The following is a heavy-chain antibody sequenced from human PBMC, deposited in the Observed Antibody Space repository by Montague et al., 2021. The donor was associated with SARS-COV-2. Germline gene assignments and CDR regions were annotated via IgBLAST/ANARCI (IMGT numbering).Heavy chain of an antibody. CDR3: ARLGGGVVPSPILGVSPYYSYFYMDV. CDR2: INHSGSA. D-gene: IGHD2-2*02. J-gene: IGHJ6*03. V-gene: IGHV4-34*01. CDR1: GGSFSGYY. Sequence: SETLSLTCAVYGGSFSGYYWTWIRQPPGKGLEWIGEINHSGSAKYNPSLKRRVTISVDTSKNQFSLKLNSVTAADTAVYYCARLGGGVVPSPILGVSPYYSYFYMDVWGKGATVTVSS.